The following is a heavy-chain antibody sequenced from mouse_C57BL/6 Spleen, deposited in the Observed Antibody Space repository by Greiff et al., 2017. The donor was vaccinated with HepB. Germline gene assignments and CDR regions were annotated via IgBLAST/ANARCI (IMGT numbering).Heavy chain of an antibody. CDR2: IWSGGST. CDR1: GFSLTSYG. V-gene: IGHV2-2*01. J-gene: IGHJ2*01. D-gene: IGHD1-1*01. CDR3: ARNAIYYGSTLYYFDY. Sequence: VKLQESGPGLVQPSQSLSITCTVSGFSLTSYGVHWVRQSPGKGLEWLGVIWSGGSTDYNAAFISRLSISKDNSKSQVFFKMNSLQADDTAIYYCARNAIYYGSTLYYFDYWGQGTTLTVSS.